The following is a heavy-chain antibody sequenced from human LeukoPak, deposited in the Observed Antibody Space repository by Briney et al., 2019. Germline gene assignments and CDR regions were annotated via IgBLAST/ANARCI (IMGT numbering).Heavy chain of an antibody. CDR1: GFTFSSYA. D-gene: IGHD3-22*01. CDR2: ISGSGGST. CDR3: AKDVYDSSGYDWFDP. J-gene: IGHJ5*02. V-gene: IGHV3-23*01. Sequence: GRSLRLSCAASGFTFSSYAMSWVRQAPGKGLEWVSAISGSGGSTYYADSVKGRFTISRDNSKNTLYLQMNSLRAEDTAVYYCAKDVYDSSGYDWFDPWGQGTLVTVSS.